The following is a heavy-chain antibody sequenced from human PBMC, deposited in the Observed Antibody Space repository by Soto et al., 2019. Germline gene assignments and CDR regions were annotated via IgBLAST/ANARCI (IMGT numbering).Heavy chain of an antibody. J-gene: IGHJ3*02. CDR2: IKSDSSSL. Sequence: VQLVESGGGLVEPGGSLRLSCAASGFTFSTYLMNWVRQAPGKGLEWVSSIKSDSSSLYYADSVKGRFTISRDNAKNSLHLQMNSLRVEDTAMYFCARKPMTGSQSGACDIWGQGTMVTVSS. CDR1: GFTFSTYL. D-gene: IGHD3-9*01. V-gene: IGHV3-21*06. CDR3: ARKPMTGSQSGACDI.